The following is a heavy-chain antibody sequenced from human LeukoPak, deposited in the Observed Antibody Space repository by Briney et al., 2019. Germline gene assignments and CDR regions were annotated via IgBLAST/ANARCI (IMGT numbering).Heavy chain of an antibody. J-gene: IGHJ4*02. D-gene: IGHD3-3*01. CDR1: GFTFSDYY. CDR3: ARGRVALDY. Sequence: QPGGSLRLSCAASGFTFSDYYMTWVRQAPGKGLEWVAVISYDGSNKYYADSVKGRFTISRDNSKNTLYLQMNSLRAEDTAVYYCARGRVALDYWGQGTLVTVSS. CDR2: ISYDGSNK. V-gene: IGHV3-30*03.